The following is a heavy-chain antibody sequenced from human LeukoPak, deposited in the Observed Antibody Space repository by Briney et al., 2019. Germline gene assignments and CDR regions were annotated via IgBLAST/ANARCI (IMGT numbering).Heavy chain of an antibody. CDR1: GGSISSSSYY. D-gene: IGHD6-13*01. Sequence: PSETLSLTCTVSGGSISSSSYYWGWIRQPPGKGPEWIGSIYYSGSTYYNPSLKSRVTISVDTSKNQFSLKLSSVTAADTAVYYCARGMGIFDYWGQGTLVTVSS. V-gene: IGHV4-39*07. J-gene: IGHJ4*02. CDR2: IYYSGST. CDR3: ARGMGIFDY.